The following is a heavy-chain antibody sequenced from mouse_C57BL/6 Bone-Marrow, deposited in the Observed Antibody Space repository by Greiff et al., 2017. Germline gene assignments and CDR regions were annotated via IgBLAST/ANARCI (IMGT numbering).Heavy chain of an antibody. CDR2: IDPSDSYT. D-gene: IGHD1-1*01. CDR1: GYTFTSYW. V-gene: IGHV1-69*01. Sequence: QVQLQQPGAELVMPGASVKLSCKASGYTFTSYWMHWVKQRPGQGLEWIGEIDPSDSYTNYNQKFKGKYTLTVAKASSTAYMQLSSLTSEDSAVYYCARLTTVVDTGYFDVWGTGTTVTVSS. J-gene: IGHJ1*03. CDR3: ARLTTVVDTGYFDV.